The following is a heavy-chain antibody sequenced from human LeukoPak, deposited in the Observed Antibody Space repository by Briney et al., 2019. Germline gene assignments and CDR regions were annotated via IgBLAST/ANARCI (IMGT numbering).Heavy chain of an antibody. V-gene: IGHV4-34*01. D-gene: IGHD5-18*01. J-gene: IGHJ6*03. CDR2: INHSGST. CDR3: ARGTDTAMDLIYYYYYMDV. Sequence: SETLSLTCTVSGGSISSYYWSWIRQPPGKGLEWIGEINHSGSTNYNPSLKSRVTISVDTSKNQFSLKLSSVTAADTGVYYCARGTDTAMDLIYYYYYMDVWGKGTTVTVSS. CDR1: GGSISSYY.